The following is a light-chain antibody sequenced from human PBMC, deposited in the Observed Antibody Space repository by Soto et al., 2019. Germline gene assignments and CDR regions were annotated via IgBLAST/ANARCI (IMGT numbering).Light chain of an antibody. Sequence: QSVLTQPPSASGTPGQRVTISCSGSSSNIGSNYVFCYQHLPGTAPKLLIDRNNQRPSGVPDRFSGSKSGTSASLAISGIRSEDETDYYCAAWEDSLSGVVFGVGTKLTV. CDR1: SSNIGSNY. CDR3: AAWEDSLSGVV. V-gene: IGLV1-47*01. CDR2: RNN. J-gene: IGLJ2*01.